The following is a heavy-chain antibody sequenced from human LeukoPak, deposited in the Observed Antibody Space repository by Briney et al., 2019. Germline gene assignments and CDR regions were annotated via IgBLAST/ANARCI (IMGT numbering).Heavy chain of an antibody. CDR1: GFTFSSYS. D-gene: IGHD3-3*01. CDR3: AREDYDFWSGRGYDYTDY. Sequence: GGSLRLSCAASGFTFSSYSMNWVRQAPGKGLEWVSSITRSSYIYYADSVKGRFTISVDNAKNSLYLQMNSLRAEDTAVYYCAREDYDFWSGRGYDYTDYWGQGTLVTVSS. J-gene: IGHJ4*02. CDR2: ITRSSYI. V-gene: IGHV3-21*01.